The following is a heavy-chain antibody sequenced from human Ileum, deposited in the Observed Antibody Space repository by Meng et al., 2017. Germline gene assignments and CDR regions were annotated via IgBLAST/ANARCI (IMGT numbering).Heavy chain of an antibody. Sequence: VQLQQGGAELFKHSETLSLTCAVYGGSLTGYFWGWILQRPGRGLEWIGEINPSGSTNYNPSLKSRVTISVDTSKNQFSLKLSSVTAADTAVYYCARGGSRWLQSWGQGTLVTVSS. CDR3: ARGGSRWLQS. CDR2: INPSGST. D-gene: IGHD5-24*01. CDR1: GGSLTGYF. V-gene: IGHV4-34*01. J-gene: IGHJ5*02.